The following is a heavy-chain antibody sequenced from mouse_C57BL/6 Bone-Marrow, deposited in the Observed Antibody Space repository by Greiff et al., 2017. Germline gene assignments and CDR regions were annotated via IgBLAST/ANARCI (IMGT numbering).Heavy chain of an antibody. D-gene: IGHD1-1*01. Sequence: EVQLQQSGPELVKPGASVKMSCKASGYTFTDYNMHWVKQSHGKSLEWIGYINPNNGGTSYNQKFKGKATLAVNKSSSTAYMELRSLTSEDSAVYCCARGPYYYALYYFDYWGQGTTLTVSS. V-gene: IGHV1-22*01. CDR2: INPNNGGT. CDR1: GYTFTDYN. J-gene: IGHJ2*01. CDR3: ARGPYYYALYYFDY.